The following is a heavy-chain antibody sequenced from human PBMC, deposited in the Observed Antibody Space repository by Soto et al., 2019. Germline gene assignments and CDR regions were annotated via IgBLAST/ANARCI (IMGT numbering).Heavy chain of an antibody. D-gene: IGHD5-12*01. J-gene: IGHJ4*02. CDR1: GYTFTSYA. CDR3: AGGDGYNSADFDY. Sequence: QVQLVQSGAEVKKPGASVKVSCKASGYTFTSYAMHWVRQAPGQRLEWMGWINAGNGNTKYSQKFQGRVTITRDTXASTAYMELSSLRSEDTAVYYCAGGDGYNSADFDYWGQGTLVTVSS. CDR2: INAGNGNT. V-gene: IGHV1-3*01.